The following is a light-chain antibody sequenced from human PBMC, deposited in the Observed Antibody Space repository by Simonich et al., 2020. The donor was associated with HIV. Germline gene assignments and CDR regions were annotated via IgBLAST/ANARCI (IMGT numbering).Light chain of an antibody. CDR1: QSISSY. CDR2: AES. V-gene: IGKV1-39*01. Sequence: DIHMTQSPSYLSASVGYRVTITCRESQSISSYLNWYQQKPGKAPKLLIYAESSLQVGVPARCSGSGSGTYFTLTISSLQPEDFATYYCQQSYNTPRTFGQGSKVEIK. CDR3: QQSYNTPRT. J-gene: IGKJ1*01.